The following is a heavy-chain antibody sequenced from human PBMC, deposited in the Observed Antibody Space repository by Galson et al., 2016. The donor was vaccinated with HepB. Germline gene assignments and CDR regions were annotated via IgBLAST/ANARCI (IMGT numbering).Heavy chain of an antibody. CDR3: AKEASGGPSRYSFDY. V-gene: IGHV3-30*18. D-gene: IGHD5-12*01. CDR2: VSSDGGTT. J-gene: IGHJ4*02. CDR1: GFTFRNHG. Sequence: SLRLSCAASGFTFRNHGMHWVRQAPGKGLDWVAVVSSDGGTTYYADSVEGRFTISRDNSKNTLDLHMTYLTPADTAVYYCAKEASGGPSRYSFDYWGQGSLVTVST.